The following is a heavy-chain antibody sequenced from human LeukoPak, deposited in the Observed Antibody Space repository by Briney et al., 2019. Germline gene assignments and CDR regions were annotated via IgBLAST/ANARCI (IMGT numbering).Heavy chain of an antibody. CDR2: INWDGRIT. D-gene: IGHD5-18*01. CDR3: ARGSVQLWLRDTYYYMDV. CDR1: GFTFDDYA. J-gene: IGHJ6*03. Sequence: GGSLRPSCAASGFTFDDYAMNWVRQVPGRGLEWVSGINWDGRITEYADSVKVRFTISRQSTKTSLYLYMNNLGGEDTALYFCARGSVQLWLRDTYYYMDVWGKGTTVTVSS. V-gene: IGHV3-20*04.